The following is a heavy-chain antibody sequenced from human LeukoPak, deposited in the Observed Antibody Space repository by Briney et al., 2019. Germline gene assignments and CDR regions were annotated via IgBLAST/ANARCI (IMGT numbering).Heavy chain of an antibody. CDR2: IIPIFGAA. CDR3: ARDVRGISS. J-gene: IGHJ4*02. Sequence: SVKVSCKASGGTFSTYAISSVRQAPGQGLEWMGRIIPIFGAANYAQKLQGRVTITTDESTSTAYMELSSMGSEETAGYYCARDVRGISSWGQGTLVTVSS. D-gene: IGHD3-16*01. V-gene: IGHV1-69*05. CDR1: GGTFSTYA.